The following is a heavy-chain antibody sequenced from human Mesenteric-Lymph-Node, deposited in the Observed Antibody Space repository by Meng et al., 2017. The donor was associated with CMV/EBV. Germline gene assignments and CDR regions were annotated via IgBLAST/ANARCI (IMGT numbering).Heavy chain of an antibody. CDR2: ISSSSSTI. CDR3: ARGPTGDFDY. CDR1: GFTFSSYS. V-gene: IGHV3-48*04. Sequence: LSLTCAASGFTFSSYSMNWVRQAPGKGLEWVSYISSSSSTIYYADSVKGRFTISRDNAKNSLYLQMNSLRAEDTAVYYCARGPTGDFDYWGQGTLSPSPQ. J-gene: IGHJ4*02.